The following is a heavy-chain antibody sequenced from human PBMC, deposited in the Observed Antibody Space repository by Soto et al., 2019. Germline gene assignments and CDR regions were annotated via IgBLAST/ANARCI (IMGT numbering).Heavy chain of an antibody. Sequence: ASVKVSCKASGYTFTSYGISWVRQAPGQGLEWMGWISAYNGNTNYAQKLQGRVTMTTDTSTSTAYMELRSLRSDDTAVYYCARHASSGYDILTGPYYYYGMDVWGQGTTVTVSS. D-gene: IGHD3-9*01. J-gene: IGHJ6*02. V-gene: IGHV1-18*01. CDR2: ISAYNGNT. CDR1: GYTFTSYG. CDR3: ARHASSGYDILTGPYYYYGMDV.